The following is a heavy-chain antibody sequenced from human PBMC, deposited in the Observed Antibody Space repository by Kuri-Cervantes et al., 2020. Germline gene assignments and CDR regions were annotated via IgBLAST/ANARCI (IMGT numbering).Heavy chain of an antibody. CDR2: IFYSGST. CDR1: GDSINSGDYY. Sequence: SETLSLTCTVSGDSINSGDYYWSWIRQPPGKGLEWIGYIFYSGSTYYNPSLKSRVTISIDTPKNQFSLKLTSVTAADTAVYYCARQWGYTYGAYWGQGTLVTVSS. CDR3: ARQWGYTYGAY. J-gene: IGHJ4*02. V-gene: IGHV4-39*01. D-gene: IGHD5-18*01.